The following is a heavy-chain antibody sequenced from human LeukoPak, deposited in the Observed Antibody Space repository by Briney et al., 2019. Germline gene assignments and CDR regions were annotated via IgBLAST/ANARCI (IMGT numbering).Heavy chain of an antibody. J-gene: IGHJ4*02. Sequence: SGPTLVNPTQTLTLTCTFSGFSISTSGVGVGWIRQPPGKALEWLALIYWDDDKRYSPSLKGRLTITKDTSKSQMVLTLTNLDPVDTATYYCAHTRSISARPFDYWGQGTLVTVSS. CDR3: AHTRSISARPFDY. CDR2: IYWDDDK. CDR1: GFSISTSGVG. V-gene: IGHV2-5*02. D-gene: IGHD6-6*01.